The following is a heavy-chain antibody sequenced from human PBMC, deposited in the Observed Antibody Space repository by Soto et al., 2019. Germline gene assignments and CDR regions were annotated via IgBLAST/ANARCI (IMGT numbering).Heavy chain of an antibody. J-gene: IGHJ4*02. CDR2: IWYDGSNK. D-gene: IGHD3-10*01. Sequence: QVQLVESGGGVVQPGRSLRLSCAASGFTFSSYGMHWVRQAPGKGLEWVAVIWYDGSNKYYADSVKGRFTNSRDNSKNTLYLQMNSLRAEDKAVYYCARDVRDYYGSGSYYLCDYWGQGTLVTVSS. CDR1: GFTFSSYG. CDR3: ARDVRDYYGSGSYYLCDY. V-gene: IGHV3-33*01.